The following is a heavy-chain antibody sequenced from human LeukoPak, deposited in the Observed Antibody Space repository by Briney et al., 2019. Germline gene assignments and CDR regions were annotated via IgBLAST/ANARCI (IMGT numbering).Heavy chain of an antibody. CDR3: AKDPNVGSQDY. CDR1: GFSFSRYS. CDR2: ISGSGGST. V-gene: IGHV3-23*01. Sequence: PGGSLRLSCATAGFSFSRYSMIWVRQAPGKGLEWVSAISGSGGSTYYADSVKGRFTISRDNPKNTLYLQMNSLRAEDTAVYYCAKDPNVGSQDYWGQGTLVTVSS. J-gene: IGHJ4*02.